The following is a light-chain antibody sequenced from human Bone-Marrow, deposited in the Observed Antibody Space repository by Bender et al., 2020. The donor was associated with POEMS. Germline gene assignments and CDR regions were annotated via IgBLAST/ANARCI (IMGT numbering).Light chain of an antibody. V-gene: IGLV1-44*01. Sequence: QSVLTQPPSVSGTPGQRVTISCSGSGSNIGGYPVNWYQQLPGTAPRLLIYTNNERPSGVSHRFSGSQSGNAASLTISGLQADDEADYYCSSYTSSFTLCVFGSGTTVTVL. CDR3: SSYTSSFTLCV. CDR1: GSNIGGYP. J-gene: IGLJ1*01. CDR2: TNN.